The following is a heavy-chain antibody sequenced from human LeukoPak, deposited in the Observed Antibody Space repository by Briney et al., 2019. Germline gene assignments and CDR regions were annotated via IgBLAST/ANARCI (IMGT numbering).Heavy chain of an antibody. J-gene: IGHJ4*02. V-gene: IGHV3-23*01. CDR1: GFTFSSYS. D-gene: IGHD4-17*01. CDR2: ISGSGGST. CDR3: AKDTDYGDYYY. Sequence: GGSLRLSCAASGFTFSSYSMNWVRQAPGKGLEWVSAISGSGGSTYYADSVKGRFTISRDNSKNTLYLQMNSLRAEDTAVYYCAKDTDYGDYYYWGQGTLVTVSS.